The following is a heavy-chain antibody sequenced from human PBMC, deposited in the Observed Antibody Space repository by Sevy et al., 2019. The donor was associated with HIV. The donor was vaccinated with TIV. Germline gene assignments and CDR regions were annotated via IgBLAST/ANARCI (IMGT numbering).Heavy chain of an antibody. CDR2: LSYDGSDK. CDR1: GFTFSNYA. J-gene: IGHJ5*02. Sequence: GGSLRLSCAASGFTFSNYAIHWVRQAPGKGLEWVAVLSYDGSDKDYADSVKGRFTISRDNFNNTLYLHMNSLKIEDTAVYYSARDNFLYFWSSYYDSWGPGTLVTVSS. V-gene: IGHV3-30-3*01. D-gene: IGHD3-3*01. CDR3: ARDNFLYFWSSYYDS.